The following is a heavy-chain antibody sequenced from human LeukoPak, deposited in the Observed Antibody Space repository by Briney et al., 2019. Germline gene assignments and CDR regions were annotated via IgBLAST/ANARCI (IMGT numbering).Heavy chain of an antibody. V-gene: IGHV4-39*07. CDR1: GCSISSSSYY. Sequence: SETLSLTCTVSGCSISSSSYYWGGIRQPPGKGLGWIGSIDYSGSSYYNPSLESRVTISVDTSKYQFSLKLSSVTAADTAVYYRASSPRNYDILTGYYFPLVDWGQGTLVTVSS. CDR3: ASSPRNYDILTGYYFPLVD. J-gene: IGHJ4*02. D-gene: IGHD3-9*01. CDR2: IDYSGSS.